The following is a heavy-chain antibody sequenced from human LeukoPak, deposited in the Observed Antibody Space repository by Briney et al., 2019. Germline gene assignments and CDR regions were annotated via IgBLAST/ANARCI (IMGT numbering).Heavy chain of an antibody. CDR1: GFTLGSV. D-gene: IGHD1-1*01. J-gene: IGHJ4*02. CDR2: ISGSGGST. CDR3: NKNGDY. Sequence: PGRSLRLSCAASGFTLGSVMNWVRQAPGKGLEWVSAISGSGGSTYYADSVKGRFTISRDNSKNTLYLQMNSLRAEDTAVYYCNKNGDYWGQGTLVTVSS. V-gene: IGHV3-23*01.